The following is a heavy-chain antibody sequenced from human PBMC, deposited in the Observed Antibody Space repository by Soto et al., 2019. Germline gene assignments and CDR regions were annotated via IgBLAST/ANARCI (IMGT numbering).Heavy chain of an antibody. J-gene: IGHJ4*02. D-gene: IGHD6-19*01. Sequence: QVKLQESGPGLVKPSETLSLTCTVSGGSISSYYWSWIRQPPGKGLEWIGYIYDSGDTNYNPSLKSRVSISIDTSKNQFSLKLSSVTAADTAVYYCARHSSGWYFDYWGQGTLVTVSS. CDR3: ARHSSGWYFDY. CDR2: IYDSGDT. CDR1: GGSISSYY. V-gene: IGHV4-59*08.